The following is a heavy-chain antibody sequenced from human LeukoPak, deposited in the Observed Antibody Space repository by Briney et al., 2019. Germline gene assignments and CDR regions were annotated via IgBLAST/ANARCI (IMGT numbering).Heavy chain of an antibody. CDR1: GFTFSSYA. Sequence: GGSLRLSCAASGFTFSSYAMSWVRQAPGKGLEWVSSISAGGGSTYYADSVKGRFTISRDNSKNTLYLQMNSLRAEDTAIYYCAELFGRSGDYWGQGTLVTVSS. J-gene: IGHJ4*02. D-gene: IGHD3-3*01. CDR2: ISAGGGST. V-gene: IGHV3-23*01. CDR3: AELFGRSGDY.